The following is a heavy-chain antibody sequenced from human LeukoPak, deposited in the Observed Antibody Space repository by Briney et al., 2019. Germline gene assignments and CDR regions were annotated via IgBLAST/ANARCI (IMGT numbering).Heavy chain of an antibody. CDR2: INTGRGNS. D-gene: IGHD3-22*01. Sequence: ASVKVSCKTSGYTFTNYGMHWVRRAPRQSPEWMGWINTGRGNSKSSQKFQGRVTLTRDTSASTAYMELNSLSSEDTAVYYCARVPLDDASGHYYPHWGQGTLVTVSS. V-gene: IGHV1-3*04. J-gene: IGHJ1*01. CDR1: GYTFTNYG. CDR3: ARVPLDDASGHYYPH.